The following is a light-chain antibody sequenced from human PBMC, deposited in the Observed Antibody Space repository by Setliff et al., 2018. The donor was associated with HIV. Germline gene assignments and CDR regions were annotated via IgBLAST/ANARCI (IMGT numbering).Light chain of an antibody. CDR3: CSYITSNYSYV. Sequence: QSALAQPPAASGTPGQRVTISCTGPSSDVVAYNLVSWYQHHPGKAPKVIIYEVSERPSGVSSRFFGSQSGDTSSLTIFGLRAEDEADYYCCSYITSNYSYVFGTGTKVTVL. V-gene: IGLV2-23*02. J-gene: IGLJ1*01. CDR2: EVS. CDR1: SSDVVAYNL.